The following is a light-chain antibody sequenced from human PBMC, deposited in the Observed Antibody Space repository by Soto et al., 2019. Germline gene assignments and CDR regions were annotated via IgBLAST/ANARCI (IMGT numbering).Light chain of an antibody. V-gene: IGKV3-20*01. CDR3: QHYGGSPPRYT. Sequence: IVLTQSPATLSLSPGERATLSCSASQSVGSSSLAWYQQKPGQAPRLLLYDASSRATDIPDRFSGSGSGTDFTLTISRLEPEDFALYYCQHYGGSPPRYTFGQGTKLEI. CDR2: DAS. J-gene: IGKJ2*01. CDR1: QSVGSSS.